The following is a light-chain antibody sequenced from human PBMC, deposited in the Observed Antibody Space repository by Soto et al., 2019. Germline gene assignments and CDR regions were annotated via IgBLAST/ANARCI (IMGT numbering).Light chain of an antibody. Sequence: QSVLTQPPSVSGALGQRITISCTGSSSNIRAGYDVHWYQQLPGTAPKLLIYANTNRPSGVPGRFSGSKSGASASLAITGLQAEDEADYYCQSYDSSLSASVFGGGTKVTVL. J-gene: IGLJ2*01. CDR1: SSNIRAGYD. CDR3: QSYDSSLSASV. CDR2: ANT. V-gene: IGLV1-40*01.